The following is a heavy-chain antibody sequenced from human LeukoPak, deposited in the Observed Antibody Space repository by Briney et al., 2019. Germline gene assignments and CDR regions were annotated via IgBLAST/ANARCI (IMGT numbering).Heavy chain of an antibody. CDR2: INWNGGST. D-gene: IGHD3-22*01. J-gene: IGHJ4*02. CDR3: ARFGSSGYYFDY. CDR1: GFTLDDYG. V-gene: IGHV3-20*04. Sequence: GGTLRLSRAASGFTLDDYGMSWVRQAPGKGLEWVSGINWNGGSTGYADSVKGRFTISRDNAKNSLYLQMNSLRAEDTALYYCARFGSSGYYFDYWGQGTLVTVSS.